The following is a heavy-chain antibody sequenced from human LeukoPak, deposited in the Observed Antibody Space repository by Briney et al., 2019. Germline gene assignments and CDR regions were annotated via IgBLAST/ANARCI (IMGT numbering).Heavy chain of an antibody. V-gene: IGHV3-74*01. CDR3: ARAGQYSTNNWFDP. Sequence: PGGSLRLSCAASGFTFSSYWMHWVRQVPGKGLVWVSRINSDGRSTSYADSVKGRFTISRDNAKNTLYLQMNSLRGEDTAMYYWARAGQYSTNNWFDPWGQGTLVTVSS. J-gene: IGHJ5*02. D-gene: IGHD6-13*01. CDR2: INSDGRST. CDR1: GFTFSSYW.